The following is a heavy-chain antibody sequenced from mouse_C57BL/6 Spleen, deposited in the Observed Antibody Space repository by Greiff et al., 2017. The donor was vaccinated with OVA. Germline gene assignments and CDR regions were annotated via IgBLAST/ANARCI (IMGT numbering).Heavy chain of an antibody. CDR3: ARWDYGPYAMDY. CDR2: IDPSDSET. J-gene: IGHJ4*01. V-gene: IGHV1-52*01. D-gene: IGHD1-1*02. CDR1: GYTFTSYW. Sequence: QVQLQQPGAELVRPGSSVKLSCKASGYTFTSYWMHWVKQRPIQGLEWIGNIDPSDSETPYNQKFKDKATLTVDKSSSTAYMQLSSLTSEDSAVYYCARWDYGPYAMDYWGQGTSVTVSS.